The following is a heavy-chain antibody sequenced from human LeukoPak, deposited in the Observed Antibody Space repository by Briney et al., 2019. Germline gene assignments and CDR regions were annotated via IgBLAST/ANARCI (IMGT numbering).Heavy chain of an antibody. D-gene: IGHD4-17*01. CDR3: AKDVSHDYGDYNDAFDI. J-gene: IGHJ3*02. CDR2: ISWNSGSI. Sequence: GGSLRLSCVASGFTFSPYGMHWVRQAPGKGLEWVSGISWNSGSIGYADSVKGRFTISRDNAKNSLYLQMNSLRAEDMALYYCAKDVSHDYGDYNDAFDIWGQGTMVTVSS. CDR1: GFTFSPYG. V-gene: IGHV3-9*03.